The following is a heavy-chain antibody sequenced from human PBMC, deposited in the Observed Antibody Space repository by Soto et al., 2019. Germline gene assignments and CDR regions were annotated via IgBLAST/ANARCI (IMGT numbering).Heavy chain of an antibody. D-gene: IGHD3-3*01. CDR3: ARDAPPPELRFLEWHNYDYNGMDV. CDR1: GYSFTAYG. V-gene: IGHV1-18*01. Sequence: QVQVVQSGDEVKETGASVRVSCKTSGYSFTAYGISWVRQAPGQGLEWMGWISCYNGKTKYAQKDKGRVTMTTDTSTSTAYREVRSLRADDTAIYYCARDAPPPELRFLEWHNYDYNGMDVWGQGTTVTVSS. J-gene: IGHJ6*02. CDR2: ISCYNGKT.